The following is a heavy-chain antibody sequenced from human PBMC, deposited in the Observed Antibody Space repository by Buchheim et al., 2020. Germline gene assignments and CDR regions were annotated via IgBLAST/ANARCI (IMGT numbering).Heavy chain of an antibody. Sequence: QVQLVESGGGVIQPGRSLRLSCETSGFRFNNYGLHWVRQAPGKGLEWVAVIWYDGSNKYYADSVKGRFTISRDNSKNTLYLQMNSLRAEDTAVYYCARETYYYDSSGYYDYWGQGTL. D-gene: IGHD3-22*01. CDR2: IWYDGSNK. J-gene: IGHJ4*02. CDR3: ARETYYYDSSGYYDY. CDR1: GFRFNNYG. V-gene: IGHV3-33*01.